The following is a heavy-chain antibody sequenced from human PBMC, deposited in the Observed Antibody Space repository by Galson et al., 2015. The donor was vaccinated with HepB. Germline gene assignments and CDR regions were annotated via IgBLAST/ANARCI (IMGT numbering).Heavy chain of an antibody. CDR3: ARDIGCSGGSGYSHYYYGMDG. V-gene: IGHV1-46*04. D-gene: IGHD2-15*01. CDR1: GYTFTSYY. CDR2: INPSGGST. J-gene: IGHJ6*02. Sequence: SVKVSCKASGYTFTSYYMHWVRQAPGQGLEWMGIINPSGGSTSYAQKLQGRVTMTRDTSTSTVYMELSSLSSEDTAVYYCARDIGCSGGSGYSHYYYGMDGWGQGTTVTVSS.